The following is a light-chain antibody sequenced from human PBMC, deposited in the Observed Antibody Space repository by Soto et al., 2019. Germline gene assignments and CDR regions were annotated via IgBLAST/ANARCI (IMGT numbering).Light chain of an antibody. CDR1: QSVSSY. J-gene: IGKJ1*01. Sequence: EIVMTQSPATLSVSPGERATLSCRASQSVSSYLAWYQQKPGQAPRRLIYDASNRATGIPARLSGSGSGTDFTLTISSLEPEDFAVYYWQQRSNWLWTFGQGTKVDIK. V-gene: IGKV3-11*01. CDR3: QQRSNWLWT. CDR2: DAS.